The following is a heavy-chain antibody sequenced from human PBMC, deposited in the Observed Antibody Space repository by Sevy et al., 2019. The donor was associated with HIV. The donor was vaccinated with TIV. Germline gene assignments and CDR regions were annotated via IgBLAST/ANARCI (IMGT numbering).Heavy chain of an antibody. J-gene: IGHJ4*02. CDR2: FDPEDGET. V-gene: IGHV1-24*01. CDR3: ATTKDYYDSSGSPFDY. Sequence: ASVKVSCKVSGSTLTKLSMHWVRQVPGKGLEWMVGFDPEDGETIYARKFQGRVTMTEDTSTDTAYMVLSSLRPEDTAVYYCATTKDYYDSSGSPFDYWGQGTLVTVSS. CDR1: GSTLTKLS. D-gene: IGHD3-22*01.